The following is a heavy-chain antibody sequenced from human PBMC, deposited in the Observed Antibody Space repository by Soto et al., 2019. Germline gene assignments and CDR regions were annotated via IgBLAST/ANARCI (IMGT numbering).Heavy chain of an antibody. CDR3: ARATDIVATGGFDY. J-gene: IGHJ4*02. D-gene: IGHD5-12*01. CDR2: IKQDGSEK. CDR1: GFTFSSYW. V-gene: IGHV3-7*01. Sequence: SGGSLRLSCAASGFTFSSYWMSWVRQAPGKGLEWVANIKQDGSEKYYVDSVKGRFTISRDNAKNSLYLQMNSLRAEDTAVYYCARATDIVATGGFDYWGQGTLVTVSS.